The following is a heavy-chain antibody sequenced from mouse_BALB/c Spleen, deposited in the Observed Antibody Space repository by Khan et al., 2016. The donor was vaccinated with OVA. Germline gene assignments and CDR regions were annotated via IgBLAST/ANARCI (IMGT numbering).Heavy chain of an antibody. D-gene: IGHD1-2*01. CDR2: ISSGSGDT. V-gene: IGHV1-77*01. CDR1: GYTFTDYY. Sequence: QVQLKESGAELARPGASVKLSCKASGYTFTDYYINWVKQRTGQGLEWIGEISSGSGDTYYNEKFKGKATLTADKSSSTAYMQLNSLTSEDSAVYFCARRNYFGYTFAYWGQGTLVTVSA. CDR3: ARRNYFGYTFAY. J-gene: IGHJ3*01.